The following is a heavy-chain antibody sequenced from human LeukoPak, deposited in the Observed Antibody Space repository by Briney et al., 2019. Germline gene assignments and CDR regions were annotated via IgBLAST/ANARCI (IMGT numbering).Heavy chain of an antibody. D-gene: IGHD1-1*01. CDR2: IEYDGNKK. CDR1: GFTFSDYY. Sequence: GGSLRLSCAASGFTFSDYYMSWIRQAPGKGLEWVATIEYDGNKKYYADSVKGRFTITRDNSKNTLSLEMNSLRAEDTALYKCVKDRAFNTNWLGVFDIWGQGTMVTVSS. J-gene: IGHJ3*02. V-gene: IGHV3-30*02. CDR3: VKDRAFNTNWLGVFDI.